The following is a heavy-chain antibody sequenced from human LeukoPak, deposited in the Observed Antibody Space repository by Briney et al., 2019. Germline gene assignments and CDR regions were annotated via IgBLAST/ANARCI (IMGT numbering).Heavy chain of an antibody. CDR2: ISGSSSYI. V-gene: IGHV3-21*01. CDR3: ARDWVTVTNAGSHYYGMDV. Sequence: GGSLRLSCAASGFTFSSCTMNWVRQAPGKGLEWVSSISGSSSYIYYSDSVKGRFTIARDNAKKSLYLQMNSLRDEDTAVYYCARDWVTVTNAGSHYYGMDVWGQGTTVTVSS. CDR1: GFTFSSCT. J-gene: IGHJ6*02. D-gene: IGHD4-17*01.